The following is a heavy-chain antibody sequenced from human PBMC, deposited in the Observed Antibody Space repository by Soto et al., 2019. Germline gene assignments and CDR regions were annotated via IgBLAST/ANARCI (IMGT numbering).Heavy chain of an antibody. CDR3: ARAIAAAGTRQGWFDP. J-gene: IGHJ5*02. Sequence: ASETLSLTCTVSGGSISSGGYYWSWIRQHPGKGLEWIGYIYYSGSTYYNPSLKSRVTISVDTSKNQFSLKLSSVTAADTAVYYCARAIAAAGTRQGWFDPWGQGTLVTVSS. D-gene: IGHD6-13*01. CDR1: GGSISSGGYY. V-gene: IGHV4-31*03. CDR2: IYYSGST.